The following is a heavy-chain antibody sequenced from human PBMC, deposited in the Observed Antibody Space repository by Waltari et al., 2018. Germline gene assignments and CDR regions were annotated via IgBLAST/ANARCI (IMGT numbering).Heavy chain of an antibody. J-gene: IGHJ6*03. CDR1: GYTFTYRY. CDR3: AKVGVLAHNYMDV. D-gene: IGHD2-8*01. Sequence: QMQLVQSGAEVKKTGSSVKVSCKASGYTFTYRYLHWVRQAPGQALEWMGWINPNSGGTNYAQKFQGRVTMTRDTSISTAYMELSRLRSDDTAVYYCAKVGVLAHNYMDVWGKGTTVTVSS. V-gene: IGHV1-2*02. CDR2: INPNSGGT.